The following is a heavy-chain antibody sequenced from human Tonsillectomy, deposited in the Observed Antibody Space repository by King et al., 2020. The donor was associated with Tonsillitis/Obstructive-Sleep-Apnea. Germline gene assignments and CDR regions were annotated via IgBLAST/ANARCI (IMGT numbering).Heavy chain of an antibody. CDR2: INTNTGNP. V-gene: IGHV7-4-1*02. J-gene: IGHJ5*02. CDR1: GYTFTDYP. D-gene: IGHD2-2*01. Sequence: QLVQSGSELKKPGASVKVSCKASGYTFTDYPINWVRQAPGQGLEWMGWINTNTGNPMYAQDFTGRFVFLLDTSVSTAYLQITSLKAEDTAVYYCAREVTVEPAPYGWFDPWGQGTLVTVSS. CDR3: AREVTVEPAPYGWFDP.